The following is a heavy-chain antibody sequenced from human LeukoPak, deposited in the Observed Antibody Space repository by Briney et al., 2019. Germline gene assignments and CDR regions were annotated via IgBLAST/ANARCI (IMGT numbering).Heavy chain of an antibody. CDR1: GFTFSGYA. CDR3: AKAGSSWYYFDY. V-gene: IGHV3-23*01. Sequence: PGGSLRLSCAASGFTFSGYAMSWVRQAPGKGLEWVSAISGSGGSTYYADSVKGRFTISRDNSKNTLYLQMNSLRAEDTAVYYCAKAGSSWYYFDYWGQGTLVTVSS. D-gene: IGHD6-13*01. J-gene: IGHJ4*02. CDR2: ISGSGGST.